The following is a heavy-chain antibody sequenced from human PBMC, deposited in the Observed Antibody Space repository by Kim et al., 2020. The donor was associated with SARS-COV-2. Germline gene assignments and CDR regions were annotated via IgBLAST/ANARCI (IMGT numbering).Heavy chain of an antibody. D-gene: IGHD3-22*01. J-gene: IGHJ4*02. CDR3: ARGPFTHYYDSSGYSEIDY. CDR1: GGTFSSYA. CDR2: IIPILGIA. Sequence: SVKVSCKASGGTFSSYAISWVRQAPGQGLEWMGRIIPILGIANYAQKFQGRVTITADKSTSTAYMELSSLRSEDTAVYYCARGPFTHYYDSSGYSEIDYWGQGTLVTVSS. V-gene: IGHV1-69*04.